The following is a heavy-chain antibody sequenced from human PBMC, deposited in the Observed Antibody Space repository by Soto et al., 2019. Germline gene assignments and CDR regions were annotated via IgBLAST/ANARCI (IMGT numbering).Heavy chain of an antibody. CDR3: TRDAHPLAVAGTALYYYYGMDV. CDR2: IRSKAYGGTT. D-gene: IGHD6-19*01. Sequence: GGSLRLSCTASGFTFGDYALSWVRQAPGKGLEWVGFIRSKAYGGTTEYAASVKGRFPISRDDSKSIAYLQMNSLKTEDTAVYYCTRDAHPLAVAGTALYYYYGMDVWGQGTTVTVSS. V-gene: IGHV3-49*04. CDR1: GFTFGDYA. J-gene: IGHJ6*02.